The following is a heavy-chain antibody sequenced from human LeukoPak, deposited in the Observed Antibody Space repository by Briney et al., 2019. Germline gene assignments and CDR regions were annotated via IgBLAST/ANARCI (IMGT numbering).Heavy chain of an antibody. V-gene: IGHV4-39*07. CDR2: IYYSGST. CDR1: GGPISSYY. J-gene: IGHJ1*01. Sequence: SETLSLTCTVSGGPISSYYWGWIRQPPGKGLEWIGSIYYSGSTYYNPSLKSRVTISVDTSKNQFSLKLSSVTAADTAVYYCARPVLAVAGKNILEEYFQHWGQGTLVTVSS. CDR3: ARPVLAVAGKNILEEYFQH. D-gene: IGHD6-19*01.